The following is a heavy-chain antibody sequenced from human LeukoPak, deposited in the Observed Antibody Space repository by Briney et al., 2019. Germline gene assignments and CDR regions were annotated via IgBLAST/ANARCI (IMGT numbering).Heavy chain of an antibody. V-gene: IGHV4-39*01. J-gene: IGHJ6*03. CDR1: GASINNYY. D-gene: IGHD3-3*01. CDR2: IYYSGST. Sequence: KTSETLSLTCTVSGASINNYYWSWVRQPPGKGLEWIGSIYYSGSTYYNPSLKSRVTISVDTSKNQFSLKLSSVTAADTAVYYCARRYYDFWSGYLAPAYYYMDVWGKGTTVTVSS. CDR3: ARRYYDFWSGYLAPAYYYMDV.